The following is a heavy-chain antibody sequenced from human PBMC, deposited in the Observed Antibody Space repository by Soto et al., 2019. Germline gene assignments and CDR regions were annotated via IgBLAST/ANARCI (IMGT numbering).Heavy chain of an antibody. Sequence: EVQLVESGGGLVQPGGSLRLSCPASGFTFSSYWMSWVRQAPGKGLEWVANIKQDGSEKNYVDSVKGRFTISRDNAKNSLYLQMNSLRADDTAVYYCASARHIGPWGQGTLVTVSS. J-gene: IGHJ5*02. CDR2: IKQDGSEK. CDR3: ASARHIGP. CDR1: GFTFSSYW. V-gene: IGHV3-7*01. D-gene: IGHD2-21*01.